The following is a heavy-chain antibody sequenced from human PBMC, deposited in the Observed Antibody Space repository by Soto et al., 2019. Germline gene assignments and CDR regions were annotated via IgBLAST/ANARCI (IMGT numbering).Heavy chain of an antibody. CDR1: GGSIISSDYY. J-gene: IGHJ5*01. CDR2: IYYSGST. CDR3: ARIATAALDS. D-gene: IGHD2-2*01. Sequence: QLQLQESGPGLVKPSETLSLTCTISGGSIISSDYYWGWIRQPPGKGLEWIGSIYYSGSTYFNPSLKSRVTISVDTSKNQFSLKLSSVTAADTAVYYCARIATAALDSWGQGTLVTVSS. V-gene: IGHV4-39*01.